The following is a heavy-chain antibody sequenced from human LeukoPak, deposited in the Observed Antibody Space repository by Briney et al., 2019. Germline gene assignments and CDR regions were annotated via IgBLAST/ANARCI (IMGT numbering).Heavy chain of an antibody. D-gene: IGHD3-9*01. CDR1: GFTFSNYW. CDR3: VRDLNY. V-gene: IGHV3-74*01. CDR2: IKSDGGT. Sequence: PGGSLRLSCAGSGFTFSNYWMNWVRQAPGKGLVWVSRIKSDGGTSYADSVKGRFTISRDNAKNTLYLQMNSLRAEDTAVYYCVRDLNYWGQGILVTVSA. J-gene: IGHJ4*02.